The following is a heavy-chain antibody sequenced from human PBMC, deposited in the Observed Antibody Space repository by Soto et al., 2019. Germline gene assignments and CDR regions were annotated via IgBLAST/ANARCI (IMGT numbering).Heavy chain of an antibody. Sequence: SETLSLTCTVSGGSISSYYWSWIRQPAGKGLEWIGRIYTSGSTNYNPSLKSRVTMSVDTSKNQFSLKLSSVTAADTAVYYCARSGRAYGSGSYYHYYGMDVWGQGTTVTVSS. J-gene: IGHJ6*02. CDR2: IYTSGST. CDR3: ARSGRAYGSGSYYHYYGMDV. D-gene: IGHD3-10*01. V-gene: IGHV4-4*07. CDR1: GGSISSYY.